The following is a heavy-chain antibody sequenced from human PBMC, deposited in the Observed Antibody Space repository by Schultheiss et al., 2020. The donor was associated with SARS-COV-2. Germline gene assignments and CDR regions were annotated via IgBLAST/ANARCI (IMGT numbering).Heavy chain of an antibody. CDR1: GGSVSSGSYY. Sequence: SETLSLTCTVSGGSVSSGSYYWSWIRQPPGKGLEWIGYIYYSGSTNYNPSLKSRVTISVDTSKNQFSLKLSSVTAADTAVYYCARDRHTVFHTVTLHYGMDVWGQGTTVTVSS. D-gene: IGHD4-11*01. J-gene: IGHJ6*02. CDR2: IYYSGST. V-gene: IGHV4-61*01. CDR3: ARDRHTVFHTVTLHYGMDV.